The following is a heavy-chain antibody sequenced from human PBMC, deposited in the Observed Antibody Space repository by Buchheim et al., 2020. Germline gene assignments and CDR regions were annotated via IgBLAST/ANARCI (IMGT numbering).Heavy chain of an antibody. CDR1: GYTFTSYD. Sequence: QVQLVQSGAEVKKPGASVKVSCKASGYTFTSYDINWVRQATGQGLEWMGWMNPNSGNTGYAQKFQGRVTMTRNTSISTAYMKLSSLRSEDTAVYYCARGFITMVRGVIIPYYYYGMDVWGQGTT. V-gene: IGHV1-8*01. CDR2: MNPNSGNT. J-gene: IGHJ6*02. D-gene: IGHD3-10*01. CDR3: ARGFITMVRGVIIPYYYYGMDV.